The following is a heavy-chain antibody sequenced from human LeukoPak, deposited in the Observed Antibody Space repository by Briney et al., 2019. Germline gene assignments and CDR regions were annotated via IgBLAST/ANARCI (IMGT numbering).Heavy chain of an antibody. D-gene: IGHD3-16*01. CDR1: GGSISSGGYS. Sequence: SETLSLTCAVSGGSISSGGYSWSWIRQPPGKGLEWIGYIYHSGSTYYNPSLKSRVTTSVDRSKNQFSLKLSSVTAADTAVYYCAREGPGGSYFDYWGQGTLVTVSS. CDR2: IYHSGST. CDR3: AREGPGGSYFDY. J-gene: IGHJ4*02. V-gene: IGHV4-30-2*01.